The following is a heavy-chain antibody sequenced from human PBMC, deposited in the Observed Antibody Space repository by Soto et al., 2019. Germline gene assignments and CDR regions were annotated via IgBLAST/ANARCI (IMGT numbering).Heavy chain of an antibody. CDR1: GFSLSTGGVG. CDR2: IYWDDDK. J-gene: IGHJ3*01. Sequence: QITLMESGPTLVKPTQTLTLTCTFSGFSLSTGGVGVGWVRQPPGEALEWLALIYWDDDKRYSPSLKNRLTMTKVTSSHQVVPVMTNMDPVDTATYYCVHIEMTYGGVERYDSFDVWGQGTMVTVSS. D-gene: IGHD3-16*01. CDR3: VHIEMTYGGVERYDSFDV. V-gene: IGHV2-5*02.